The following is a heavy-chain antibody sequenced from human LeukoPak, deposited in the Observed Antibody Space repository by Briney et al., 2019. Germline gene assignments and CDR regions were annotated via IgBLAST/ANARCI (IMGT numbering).Heavy chain of an antibody. CDR2: ISGSGGST. J-gene: IGHJ4*02. CDR3: AKGIGYYYDSSGYY. Sequence: GGSLILSCAASGFTFSSYAMSWVRQAPGKGLEWVSAISGSGGSTYYADSVKGRFTISRDNSKNTLYLQMNSLRAEDTAVYYCAKGIGYYYDSSGYYWGQGTLVTVSS. CDR1: GFTFSSYA. V-gene: IGHV3-23*01. D-gene: IGHD3-22*01.